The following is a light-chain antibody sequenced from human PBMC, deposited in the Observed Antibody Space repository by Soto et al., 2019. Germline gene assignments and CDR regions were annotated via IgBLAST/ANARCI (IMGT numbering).Light chain of an antibody. V-gene: IGKV4-1*01. CDR3: QQYFTTPIT. Sequence: DIVMTQSPDSLAVSLGERATINCKSSQSVVDSSNNKNYIAWYQQKPGQPPKLLIYWASTRESGVPDRFSGSGSGTDFTLTISTLQAEDVAIYHCQQYFTTPITFGQGTRLE. J-gene: IGKJ5*01. CDR1: QSVVDSSNNKNY. CDR2: WAS.